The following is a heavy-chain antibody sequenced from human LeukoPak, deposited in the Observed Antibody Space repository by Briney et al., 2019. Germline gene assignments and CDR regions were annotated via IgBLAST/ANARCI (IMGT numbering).Heavy chain of an antibody. J-gene: IGHJ5*02. D-gene: IGHD3-3*01. CDR1: GFTFSSYA. CDR2: LSGSGGST. Sequence: GGSLSLPCAASGFTFSSYAMRRVRQARGKGLEWVSALSGSGGSTYYADSVKGRFTIHRDNSKNTMYLQMNSLRPEDRAVYYCAKDAPIFGVVTASFDPWGQGTLVTVSS. V-gene: IGHV3-23*01. CDR3: AKDAPIFGVVTASFDP.